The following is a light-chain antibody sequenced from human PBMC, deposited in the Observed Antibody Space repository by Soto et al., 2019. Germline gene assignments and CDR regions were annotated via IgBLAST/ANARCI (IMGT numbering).Light chain of an antibody. V-gene: IGKV3-15*01. CDR2: GAS. J-gene: IGKJ1*01. CDR1: QSVITN. Sequence: EIVMTQSPAILSVSPGERATLSCRASQSVITNLACFQQKPGQTPRLLFNGASTRATGIPARFTGSGSGTEFILTISSLQSEDFAVYYCQQYDIWPPTFGQGTKVDIK. CDR3: QQYDIWPPT.